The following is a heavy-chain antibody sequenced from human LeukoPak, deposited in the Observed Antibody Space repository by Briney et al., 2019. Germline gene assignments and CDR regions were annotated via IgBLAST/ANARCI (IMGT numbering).Heavy chain of an antibody. V-gene: IGHV1-18*01. CDR1: GYTFTSYG. J-gene: IGHJ3*02. D-gene: IGHD2-2*02. CDR3: AFSTSCYIMMSVCTNAFVI. CDR2: ISAYNGNT. Sequence: SCAASGYTFTSYGISWVRQAPGQGLEWMGCISAYNGNTNYAQELQGRVTMTTDTSTSTAYMELRSLRSDDTAVYYCAFSTSCYIMMSVCTNAFVIWGQGTMVTVSS.